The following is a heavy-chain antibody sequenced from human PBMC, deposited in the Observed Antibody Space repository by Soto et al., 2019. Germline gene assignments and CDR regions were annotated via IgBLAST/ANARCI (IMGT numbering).Heavy chain of an antibody. D-gene: IGHD3-3*01. CDR3: ARDVLDFWSGYEVGDV. Sequence: GGSLRLSCAASGFTFSSYGMHWVRQAPGKGLEWVAVIWYDGSNKYYADSVKGRFTISRDNSKNTLYLQMNSLRAEDTAVYYCARDVLDFWSGYEVGDVWGQGTTVTVS. CDR2: IWYDGSNK. J-gene: IGHJ6*02. V-gene: IGHV3-33*01. CDR1: GFTFSSYG.